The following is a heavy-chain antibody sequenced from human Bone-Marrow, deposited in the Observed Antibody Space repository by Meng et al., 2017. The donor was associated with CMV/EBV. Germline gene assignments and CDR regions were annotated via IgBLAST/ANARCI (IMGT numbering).Heavy chain of an antibody. Sequence: GESQKISCAASGFTFSDYYMSWIRQAPGKGLEWVSYISSSGSTIYYADSVKGRFTISRDNAKNSLYLQMNSLRAEDTAVYYCARDASGVPAAIYWGQGTLVTFSS. V-gene: IGHV3-11*04. D-gene: IGHD2-2*02. J-gene: IGHJ4*02. CDR2: ISSSGSTI. CDR1: GFTFSDYY. CDR3: ARDASGVPAAIY.